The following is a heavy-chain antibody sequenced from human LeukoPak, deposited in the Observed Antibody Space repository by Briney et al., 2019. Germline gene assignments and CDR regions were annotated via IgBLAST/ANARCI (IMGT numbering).Heavy chain of an antibody. CDR3: ARGHSGARYTIGFDAFDI. CDR1: GGSFSGYY. D-gene: IGHD5-24*01. CDR2: INHSGST. Sequence: SETLSLTCAVYGGSFSGYYWSWIRQPPGKGLEWIGEINHSGSTNYNPSLKSRVTISVDTSKNQFSLKLSSVTAADTAVYYCARGHSGARYTIGFDAFDIWGQGTTVTVSS. V-gene: IGHV4-34*01. J-gene: IGHJ3*02.